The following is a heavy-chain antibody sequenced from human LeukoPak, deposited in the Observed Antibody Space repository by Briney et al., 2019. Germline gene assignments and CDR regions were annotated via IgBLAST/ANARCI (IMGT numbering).Heavy chain of an antibody. CDR3: ARKTRITIFGVVTLPDF. D-gene: IGHD3-3*01. CDR2: ISTSSIYI. V-gene: IGHV3-21*01. J-gene: IGHJ4*02. Sequence: GGSLRLSCAASGFPFSSYSMNWVRQAPGKGLEWVSSISTSSIYIYYADSVKGRFTISRDSAKSSLYLQMNSLRAEDAAVYYCARKTRITIFGVVTLPDFWGQGTLVTVSS. CDR1: GFPFSSYS.